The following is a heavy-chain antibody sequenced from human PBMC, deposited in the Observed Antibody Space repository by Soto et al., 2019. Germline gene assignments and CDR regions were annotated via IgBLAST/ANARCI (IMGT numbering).Heavy chain of an antibody. V-gene: IGHV4-30-4*01. Sequence: PSETLSLTCTVSGGSISSGDYYWSWIRQPPGKGLEWIGYIYYSGSTYYNPSLKSRVTISVDTSKNQFSLKLSSVTAADTAVYYCARDRGVGYCSGGSCADYYYGMDVWGQGTTVTVSS. J-gene: IGHJ6*02. D-gene: IGHD2-15*01. CDR3: ARDRGVGYCSGGSCADYYYGMDV. CDR2: IYYSGST. CDR1: GGSISSGDYY.